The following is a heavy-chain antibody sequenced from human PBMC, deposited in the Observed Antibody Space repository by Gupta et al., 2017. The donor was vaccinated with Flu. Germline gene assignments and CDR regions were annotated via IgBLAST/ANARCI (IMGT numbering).Heavy chain of an antibody. Sequence: QVQLQESGPGLVKPSQTLSLTCTVSGGSISRGGYYWSWIRQHPGKGLEWIGYIYYSGSTYYNPSLKSRVTISVDTSKNQFSLKLSSVTAADTAVYYCARTKGTTLALYFDYWGQGTPVTVSS. D-gene: IGHD1-1*01. CDR1: GGSISRGGYY. CDR3: ARTKGTTLALYFDY. V-gene: IGHV4-31*03. J-gene: IGHJ4*02. CDR2: IYYSGST.